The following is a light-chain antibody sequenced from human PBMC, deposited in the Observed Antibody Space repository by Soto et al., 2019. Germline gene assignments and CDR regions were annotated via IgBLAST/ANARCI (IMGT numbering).Light chain of an antibody. Sequence: QSVLNQPASVSGSPGQSITISCTGTSSDVGSYSLVSWYQQHPGKAPKLMIYEVSKRPSGVSNRFSGSKSGDTASLTISGLQAEDEADYYCCSYAGSNTYVFGTGTKVTVL. CDR1: SSDVGSYSL. J-gene: IGLJ1*01. CDR2: EVS. CDR3: CSYAGSNTYV. V-gene: IGLV2-23*02.